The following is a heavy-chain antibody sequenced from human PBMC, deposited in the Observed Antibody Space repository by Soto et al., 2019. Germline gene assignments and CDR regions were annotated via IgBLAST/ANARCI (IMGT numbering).Heavy chain of an antibody. J-gene: IGHJ4*02. V-gene: IGHV4-39*01. CDR1: GGSVTNSSYY. D-gene: IGHD4-17*01. CDR3: VSQRTTVPTQAYFDY. CDR2: VYYRGRS. Sequence: TSETLSLTCTVSGGSVTNSSYYWGWIRQSPGKGLEWIGSVYYRGRSYSKSSVKSRVTISVDTSKNRFSLSLNSVTASDTAVYFCVSQRTTVPTQAYFDYWGPAALVTVSS.